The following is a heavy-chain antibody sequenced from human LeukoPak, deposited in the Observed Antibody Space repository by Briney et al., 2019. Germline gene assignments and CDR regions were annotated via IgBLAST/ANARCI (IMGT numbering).Heavy chain of an antibody. CDR2: MNPNSGNT. CDR1: VYTFTSYD. J-gene: IGHJ3*02. V-gene: IGHV1-8*01. CDR3: ARGRQQWLAYAFDI. Sequence: ASVKVSCKASVYTFTSYDINWVRQAPGQGLEWMGWMNPNSGNTGYAQKFQGRVTMTRNTSISTAYMELSSLRSEGTAVYYCARGRQQWLAYAFDIWGQGTMVTVSS. D-gene: IGHD6-19*01.